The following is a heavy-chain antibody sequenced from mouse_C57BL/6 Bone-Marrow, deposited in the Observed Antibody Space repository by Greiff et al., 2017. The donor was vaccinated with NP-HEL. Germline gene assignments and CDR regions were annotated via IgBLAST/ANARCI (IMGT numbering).Heavy chain of an antibody. D-gene: IGHD1-1*01. V-gene: IGHV5-6*01. CDR1: GFTFSSYG. J-gene: IGHJ2*01. Sequence: EVNLVESGGDLVKPGGSLKLSCAASGFTFSSYGMSWVRQTPDKRLEWVATISSGGSYTYYPDSVKGRFTISRDNAKNTLYLQMSSLKSEDTAMYYCARGVGFDYWGQGTTLTVSS. CDR2: ISSGGSYT. CDR3: ARGVGFDY.